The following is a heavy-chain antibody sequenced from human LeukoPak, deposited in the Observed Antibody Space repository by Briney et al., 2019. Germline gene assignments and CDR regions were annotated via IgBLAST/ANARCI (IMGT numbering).Heavy chain of an antibody. CDR2: ISYDGSNK. Sequence: GRSLRLSCAASGFTFSSYAMHWVRQAPGKGLEWVAVISYDGSNKYYADSVKGRFTISRDNSKNTLYLQMNSLRAEDTAVYYCARDKIAYCGGDCPIDYWGQGTLVTVSS. V-gene: IGHV3-30*04. D-gene: IGHD2-21*02. CDR1: GFTFSSYA. CDR3: ARDKIAYCGGDCPIDY. J-gene: IGHJ4*02.